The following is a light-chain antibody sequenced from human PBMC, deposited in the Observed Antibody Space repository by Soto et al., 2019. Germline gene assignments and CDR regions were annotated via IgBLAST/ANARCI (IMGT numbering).Light chain of an antibody. V-gene: IGKV1-39*01. Sequence: EIQRTQSISTLSASVGERETFTCRASQTISSWLAWYQQKPGKAPKVLIYAASSLQSGVPSRFSGSGSGTDFTLTISSLQPEDFATYYCQQSYSTPQAFGGGTKVDIK. CDR3: QQSYSTPQA. J-gene: IGKJ4*01. CDR1: QTISSW. CDR2: AAS.